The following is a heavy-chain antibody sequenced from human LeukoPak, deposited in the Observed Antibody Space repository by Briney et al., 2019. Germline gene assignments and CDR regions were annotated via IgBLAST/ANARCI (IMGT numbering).Heavy chain of an antibody. J-gene: IGHJ5*02. CDR3: ATRPFARPWFDP. D-gene: IGHD3-16*01. CDR2: FDPEDGET. Sequence: GASVKVSCKVSGYTLTELSMHWLRQAPGKGLEWMGGFDPEDGETIYAQKFQGRVTMTEDTSTDTAYMELNSPRSEDAAVYYCATRPFARPWFDPWGQGTLVTVSS. CDR1: GYTLTELS. V-gene: IGHV1-24*01.